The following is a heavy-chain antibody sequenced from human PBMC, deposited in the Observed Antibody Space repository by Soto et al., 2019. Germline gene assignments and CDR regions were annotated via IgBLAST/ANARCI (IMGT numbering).Heavy chain of an antibody. CDR2: VYYSGST. Sequence: SETLSLTCTVSGGSISSGDYYWSWIRQPPGKGLEWIGYVYYSGSTNYNPSLKSRVTISVDKSNNQFSLKLSSVTAADTAMYYCARHNYGGKYFDYWGQGTPVTVSS. J-gene: IGHJ4*02. D-gene: IGHD4-17*01. CDR1: GGSISSGDYY. CDR3: ARHNYGGKYFDY. V-gene: IGHV4-61*08.